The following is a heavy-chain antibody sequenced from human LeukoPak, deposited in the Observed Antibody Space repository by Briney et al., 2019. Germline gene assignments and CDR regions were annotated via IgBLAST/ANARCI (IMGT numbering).Heavy chain of an antibody. D-gene: IGHD3-10*01. Sequence: SETLSLTCNVSGGSISSSSYYWGWIRQPPGKGLEWIGSMYYSGTTYYNPSLKSLVTISVDTSKNQFSLKLNSVTAADSAVYYCASDGNGSGSFNHWGQGTLVTVSS. V-gene: IGHV4-39*01. CDR3: ASDGNGSGSFNH. CDR2: MYYSGTT. CDR1: GGSISSSSYY. J-gene: IGHJ5*02.